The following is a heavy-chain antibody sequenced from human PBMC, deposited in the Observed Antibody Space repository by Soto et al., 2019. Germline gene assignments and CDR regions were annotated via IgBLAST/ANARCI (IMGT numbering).Heavy chain of an antibody. CDR3: AKSPPPYDFWSGYYRD. J-gene: IGHJ4*02. D-gene: IGHD3-3*01. V-gene: IGHV3-30*18. Sequence: QVQLVESGGGVVQPGRSLGLSCAASGFTFSSYGMHWVRQAPGKGRGGGAVISYDGSNKYYADSVKGRFTISRDNSKNTLYLQMNSLRAEDTAVYYCAKSPPPYDFWSGYYRDWGQGTLVTVSS. CDR2: ISYDGSNK. CDR1: GFTFSSYG.